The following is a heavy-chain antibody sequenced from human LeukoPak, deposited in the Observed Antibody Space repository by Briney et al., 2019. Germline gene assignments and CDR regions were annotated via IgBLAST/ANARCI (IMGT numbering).Heavy chain of an antibody. V-gene: IGHV4-61*09. Sequence: PSETLSLTCDVSGASIDSGNYYWSWIRQPAGKGLEWIGDVYSSGSTNANPSLKSCVTISRDTSKTQFSLDLSSVTATDTAVYYCARGAVSLSAVVPHLFFDHWGRGTLVTVSS. D-gene: IGHD3-3*01. CDR2: VYSSGST. CDR1: GASIDSGNYY. J-gene: IGHJ4*02. CDR3: ARGAVSLSAVVPHLFFDH.